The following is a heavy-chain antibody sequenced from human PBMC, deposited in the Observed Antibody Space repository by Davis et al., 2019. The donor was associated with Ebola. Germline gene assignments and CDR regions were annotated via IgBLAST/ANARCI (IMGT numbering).Heavy chain of an antibody. CDR1: GYSFTSYW. D-gene: IGHD3-10*01. Sequence: GESLKISCKGSGYSFTSYWISWVRQMPGKGLEWMGRIDPSDSYTNYSPSFQGHVTISADKSISTAYLQWSSLKASDTAMYYCARRSGGTGGGEYYYYYYGMDVWGQGTTVTVSS. CDR2: IDPSDSYT. CDR3: ARRSGGTGGGEYYYYYYGMDV. V-gene: IGHV5-10-1*01. J-gene: IGHJ6*02.